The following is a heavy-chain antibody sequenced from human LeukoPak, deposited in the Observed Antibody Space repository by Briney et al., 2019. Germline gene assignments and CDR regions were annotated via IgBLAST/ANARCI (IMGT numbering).Heavy chain of an antibody. CDR2: IYSGGST. D-gene: IGHD6-13*01. J-gene: IGHJ4*02. Sequence: PGGSLRLSCAASGFTVSSNYMSWVRQAPGKGLEWVSVIYSGGSTYYADSVKGRFTISRDNSKNTLYLQMNSLRAEDTAVYYCAREGTYSSSSNFDYWGQGTLVTVPS. CDR3: AREGTYSSSSNFDY. V-gene: IGHV3-66*01. CDR1: GFTVSSNY.